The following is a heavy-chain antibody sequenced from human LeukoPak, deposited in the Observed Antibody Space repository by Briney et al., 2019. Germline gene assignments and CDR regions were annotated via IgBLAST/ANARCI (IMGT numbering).Heavy chain of an antibody. J-gene: IGHJ3*02. D-gene: IGHD6-13*01. CDR3: ARNNTRTVSRGSSRRRANAFDI. CDR1: GSSISSTYY. Sequence: SETLSLTCAVSGSSISSTYYWGWIRAPPGKGREWIGSFYNSGSTYYNPSLRSRVTISVATSKNQFSLRLRSVTAADTAVYYCARNNTRTVSRGSSRRRANAFDIWGQGTMVTVSS. V-gene: IGHV4-38-2*01. CDR2: FYNSGST.